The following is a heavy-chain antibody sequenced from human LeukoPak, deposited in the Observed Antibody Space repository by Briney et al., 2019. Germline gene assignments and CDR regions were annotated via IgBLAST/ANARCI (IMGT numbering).Heavy chain of an antibody. CDR3: ARRSGYYVTPWSDP. CDR1: GGSFSGYY. D-gene: IGHD3-3*01. V-gene: IGHV4-34*01. CDR2: INHSGST. J-gene: IGHJ5*02. Sequence: SETLSLTCAVYGGSFSGYYWSWIRQPPGKGLEWIGEINHSGSTNYNPSLKSRVTISVDTSKNQFSLKLSSVTAADTAVYYCARRSGYYVTPWSDPWGQGTLVTVSS.